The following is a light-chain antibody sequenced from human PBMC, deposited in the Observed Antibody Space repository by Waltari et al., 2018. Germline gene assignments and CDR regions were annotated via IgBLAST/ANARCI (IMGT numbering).Light chain of an antibody. V-gene: IGKV2-30*02. CDR2: KVS. Sequence: DVVMTQSPLTLPVTLGQPASISCRSSQSLVQTDGKTYLNWFQQRLGQSPRRLIYKVSSRDCEVAYRFSGRGSGTDFTLKISGVEAEDVGVYYCMQATQWPLTFGQGTRVEIK. J-gene: IGKJ1*01. CDR3: MQATQWPLT. CDR1: QSLVQTDGKTY.